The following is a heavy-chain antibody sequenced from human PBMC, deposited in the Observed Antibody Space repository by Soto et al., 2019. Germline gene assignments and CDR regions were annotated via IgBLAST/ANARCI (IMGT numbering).Heavy chain of an antibody. J-gene: IGHJ3*02. Sequence: GASVKVSCKASGYTFTSYGISWVRQAPGQGLEWMGWISAYNGNTNYAQKLQGRVTMTTDTSTSTAYMELRSLRSDDTAVYHCARDVVVVVAATPGDAFDIWGQGTMVTVSS. D-gene: IGHD2-15*01. CDR2: ISAYNGNT. V-gene: IGHV1-18*01. CDR1: GYTFTSYG. CDR3: ARDVVVVVAATPGDAFDI.